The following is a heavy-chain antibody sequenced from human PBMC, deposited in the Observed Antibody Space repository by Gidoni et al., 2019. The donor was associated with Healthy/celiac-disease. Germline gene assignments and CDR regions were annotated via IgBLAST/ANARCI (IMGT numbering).Heavy chain of an antibody. CDR1: GYSFTNYW. Sequence: EVQLVQSAAEGRKPGESLKMSCRASGYSFTNYWIGWVRQMTGKGLEWMGIIYPGDSDTKSSPSFQGQVTISADKSTSTAYLQWSSLKASDTAIYYCARQYMCDYWGQGTLVTVSS. D-gene: IGHD1-20*01. V-gene: IGHV5-51*01. CDR3: ARQYMCDY. J-gene: IGHJ4*02. CDR2: IYPGDSDT.